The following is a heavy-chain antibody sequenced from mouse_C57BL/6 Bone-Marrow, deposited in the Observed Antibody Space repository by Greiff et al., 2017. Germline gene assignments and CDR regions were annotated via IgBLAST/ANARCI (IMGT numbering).Heavy chain of an antibody. CDR3: ARGPYSVGPFDY. CDR2: IDPSDSET. J-gene: IGHJ2*01. CDR1: GYTFTSYW. V-gene: IGHV1-52*01. Sequence: QVQLQQPGAELVRPGSSVKLSCKASGYTFTSYWMHWVKQRPIQGLEWIGNIDPSDSETHYNQKFKDKATLTVDKSSSTAYMQLSSLTSEDSAVYYCARGPYSVGPFDYWGQGTTLTVSS. D-gene: IGHD2-10*01.